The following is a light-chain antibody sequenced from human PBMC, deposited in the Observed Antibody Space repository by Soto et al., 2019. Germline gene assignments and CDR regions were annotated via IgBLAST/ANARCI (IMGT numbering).Light chain of an antibody. CDR1: QSISSW. CDR3: QQCYSSPPWT. V-gene: IGKV1-39*01. CDR2: AAS. Sequence: DIQMTQSPSTLSASVGDRVTITCRASQSISSWLAWYQQKPGQAPKLLIYAASNLQSGVPSRFSGSGSGTDFTLTISSLQPEDFATYYCQQCYSSPPWTFGQETKVDIK. J-gene: IGKJ1*01.